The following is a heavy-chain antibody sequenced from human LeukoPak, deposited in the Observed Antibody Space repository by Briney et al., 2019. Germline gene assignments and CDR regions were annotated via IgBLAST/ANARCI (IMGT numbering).Heavy chain of an antibody. D-gene: IGHD5-18*01. CDR2: IIPIFGTA. J-gene: IGHJ2*01. V-gene: IGHV1-69*13. CDR3: ARRPHTAMVMAWYFDL. CDR1: GGTFSSYA. Sequence: SVKVSCKASGGTFSSYAISWVRQAPGQGLEWMGGIIPIFGTANYAQKFQGRVTITADESTSTAYMELSSLRSEDTAVYYCARRPHTAMVMAWYFDLWGRGTLVTVSS.